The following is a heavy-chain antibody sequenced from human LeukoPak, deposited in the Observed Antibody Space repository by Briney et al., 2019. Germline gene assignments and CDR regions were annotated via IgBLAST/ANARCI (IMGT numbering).Heavy chain of an antibody. J-gene: IGHJ5*02. CDR2: ISSSSSYK. D-gene: IGHD6-13*01. Sequence: GRSLRLLCASSGFTFSRYSMNWVRQARGKGLEYVSCISSSSSYKYYADSVKGRFTTSRDNATNSLYLQMNSLRAEDTAVYYCARDGSSWSDWFDPWGQGTLVTVSS. CDR3: ARDGSSWSDWFDP. V-gene: IGHV3-21*01. CDR1: GFTFSRYS.